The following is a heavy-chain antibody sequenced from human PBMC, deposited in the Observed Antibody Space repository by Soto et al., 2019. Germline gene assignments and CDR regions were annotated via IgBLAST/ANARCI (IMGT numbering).Heavy chain of an antibody. CDR3: ARDYDYVWGSYKPWFDP. V-gene: IGHV3-21*01. J-gene: IGHJ5*02. Sequence: GGSLRLSCAASGFTFSSYSMNWVRQAPGKGLEWVSSISSGSSYIYYADSVKGRFTISRDNAKNSLYLQMNSLRAEDTAVYYCARDYDYVWGSYKPWFDPWGQGTLVTVSS. CDR2: ISSGSSYI. D-gene: IGHD3-16*01. CDR1: GFTFSSYS.